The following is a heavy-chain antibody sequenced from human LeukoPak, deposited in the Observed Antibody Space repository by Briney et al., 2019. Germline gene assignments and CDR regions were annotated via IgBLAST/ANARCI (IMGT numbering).Heavy chain of an antibody. Sequence: ASVKVSCKVSGYTLTELSMHWVRQAPGKGLEWMGGFDPEDGETIYAQKFQGRVTMTEDTSTDTAYMELSSLRSEDTAVYYCATDQAVAGPFDYWGQGTLVTVSS. CDR1: GYTLTELS. CDR3: ATDQAVAGPFDY. D-gene: IGHD6-19*01. CDR2: FDPEDGET. J-gene: IGHJ4*02. V-gene: IGHV1-24*01.